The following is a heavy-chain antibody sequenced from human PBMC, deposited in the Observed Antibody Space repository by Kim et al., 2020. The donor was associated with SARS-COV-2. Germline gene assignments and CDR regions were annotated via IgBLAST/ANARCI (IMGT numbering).Heavy chain of an antibody. J-gene: IGHJ5*02. CDR2: IIPIFGTA. CDR3: ARDLYGDYYGSGSYDP. Sequence: SVKVSCKASGGTFSSYAISWVRQAPGQGLEWMGGIIPIFGTANYAQKFQGRVTITADESTSTAYMELSSLRSEDTAVYYCARDLYGDYYGSGSYDPWGQGTLVTVSS. V-gene: IGHV1-69*13. D-gene: IGHD3-10*01. CDR1: GGTFSSYA.